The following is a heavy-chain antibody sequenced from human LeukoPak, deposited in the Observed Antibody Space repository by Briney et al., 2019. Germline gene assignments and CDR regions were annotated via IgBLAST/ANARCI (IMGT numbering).Heavy chain of an antibody. J-gene: IGHJ6*04. CDR2: ITSSGGSM. Sequence: GGSLRLSCAASGFTFSDYYMTWVRQAPGKGLEWVSYITSSGGSMYYADSVKGRFTISRDNAKNSLYLQMNSLRAEDTAVYYCAKPDLDAIVVVPAAILDVWGKGTTVTVSS. V-gene: IGHV3-11*04. CDR3: AKPDLDAIVVVPAAILDV. CDR1: GFTFSDYY. D-gene: IGHD2-2*02.